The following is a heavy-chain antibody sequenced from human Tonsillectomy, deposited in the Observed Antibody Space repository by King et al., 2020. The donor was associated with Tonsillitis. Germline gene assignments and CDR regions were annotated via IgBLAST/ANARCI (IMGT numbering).Heavy chain of an antibody. CDR1: GGSISNYY. D-gene: IGHD6-6*01. J-gene: IGHJ2*01. Sequence: QLQESGPGLVKPSETLSLTCTVSGGSISNYYWSWMRQPPGEALEWSGFVYYSGSTNYNPSPKSRVTMSVDTSKNRFSLRLTSVTAADTAVYYCARPYSSSFWFFDLWGRGTLVTVSS. CDR3: ARPYSSSFWFFDL. CDR2: VYYSGST. V-gene: IGHV4-59*08.